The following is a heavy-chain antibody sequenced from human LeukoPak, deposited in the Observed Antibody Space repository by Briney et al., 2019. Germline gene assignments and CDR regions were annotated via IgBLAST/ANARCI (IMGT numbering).Heavy chain of an antibody. Sequence: GGSLRLSCAASGFTVSSSYMTWVRQAPGKGLEWVSVIYSGGTTFYADSVKGRFTLSRDNSKNTFYLQMNSLRVEDTAVYYCARPTVKGNWGQGTLVTVSS. CDR1: GFTVSSSY. D-gene: IGHD2-21*02. CDR3: ARPTVKGN. V-gene: IGHV3-53*01. CDR2: IYSGGTT. J-gene: IGHJ4*02.